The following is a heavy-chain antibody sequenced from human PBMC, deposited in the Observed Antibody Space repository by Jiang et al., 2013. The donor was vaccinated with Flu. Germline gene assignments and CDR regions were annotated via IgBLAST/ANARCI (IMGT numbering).Heavy chain of an antibody. V-gene: IGHV1-2*02. J-gene: IGHJ4*02. Sequence: GAEVKKPGASVKVSCKASGYSFNDYFIYWVRQAPGQGLEWMGWINPKTGVTNSAQQFHGRVTLTRDTAISTAYMELSNLRSDDTAVFYCAKTVDIGLLSFKFSDWGQGTRVTVSS. CDR3: AKTVDIGLLSFKFSD. D-gene: IGHD3-10*01. CDR2: INPKTGVT. CDR1: GYSFNDYF.